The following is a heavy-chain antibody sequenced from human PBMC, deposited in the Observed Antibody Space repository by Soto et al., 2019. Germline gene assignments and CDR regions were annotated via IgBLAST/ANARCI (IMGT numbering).Heavy chain of an antibody. CDR3: ARDKTIFGVVRNWFDP. CDR2: ISAYNGNT. Sequence: AASVKVSCKASGYTFTSYGISWVRQAPGQGLEWMGWISAYNGNTNYAQKLQGRVTMTTDTSTSTAYMELRSLRSGDTAVYYCARDKTIFGVVRNWFDPWGQGTPVTVSS. D-gene: IGHD3-3*01. CDR1: GYTFTSYG. J-gene: IGHJ5*02. V-gene: IGHV1-18*01.